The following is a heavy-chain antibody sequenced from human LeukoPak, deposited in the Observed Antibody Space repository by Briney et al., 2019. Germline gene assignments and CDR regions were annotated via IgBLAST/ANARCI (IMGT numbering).Heavy chain of an antibody. CDR2: ITNTGFTT. Sequence: PGGSLRLSCAASGFTFSDFYMSWIRQSPGKGLEWISYITNTGFTTHYADSVKGRFTISRDNARNSLYLHMSSLRAEDTAVYYCAKEPRGSSSRLIYFDYWGQGTLVTVSS. CDR3: AKEPRGSSSRLIYFDY. CDR1: GFTFSDFY. D-gene: IGHD6-13*01. V-gene: IGHV3-11*01. J-gene: IGHJ4*02.